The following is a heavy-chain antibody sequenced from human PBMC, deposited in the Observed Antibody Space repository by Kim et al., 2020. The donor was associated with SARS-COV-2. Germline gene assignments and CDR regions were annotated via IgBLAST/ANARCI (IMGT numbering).Heavy chain of an antibody. D-gene: IGHD3-9*01. J-gene: IGHJ3*02. V-gene: IGHV4-34*01. CDR3: ARGPKYYDILTGNAFDI. Sequence: LKGRVTISVDTSKNPFSLKLSSVTAADTAVYYCARGPKYYDILTGNAFDIWGQGTMVTVSS.